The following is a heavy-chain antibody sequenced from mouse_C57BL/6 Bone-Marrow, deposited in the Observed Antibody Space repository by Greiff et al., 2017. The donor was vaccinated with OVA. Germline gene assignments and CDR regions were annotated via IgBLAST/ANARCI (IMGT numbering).Heavy chain of an antibody. V-gene: IGHV1-69*01. D-gene: IGHD1-1*01. CDR3: ARSYYYGRSYAMDY. Sequence: QVQLQQPGAELVMPGASVKLSCKASGYTFTSYWMHWVKQRPGQGLEWIGEIDPSDSYTNYNQKFKGKSTLTVDKSSSTAYMQLSSLTSEDSAVYYWARSYYYGRSYAMDYWGQGTSVTVSS. J-gene: IGHJ4*01. CDR2: IDPSDSYT. CDR1: GYTFTSYW.